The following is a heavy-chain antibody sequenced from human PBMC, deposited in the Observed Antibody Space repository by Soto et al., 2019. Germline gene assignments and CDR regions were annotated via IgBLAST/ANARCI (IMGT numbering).Heavy chain of an antibody. CDR2: ITPASGST. CDR3: ARDLAAGDH. J-gene: IGHJ4*02. V-gene: IGHV1-46*01. Sequence: QVQLVQSGAEVKKPGASVKLSCRTSGYTFTHYYIHWVRQAPGQGLEWLAIITPASGSTNYAQDFKGRATLTMDTSTTTVYTELSGLIAEDTALFYCARDLAAGDHWGQGTLVTVSS. CDR1: GYTFTHYY. D-gene: IGHD6-13*01.